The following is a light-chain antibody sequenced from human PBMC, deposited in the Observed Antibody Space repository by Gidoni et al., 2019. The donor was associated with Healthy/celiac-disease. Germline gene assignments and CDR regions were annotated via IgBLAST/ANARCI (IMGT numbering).Light chain of an antibody. CDR2: GAS. CDR1: QSVSSSY. Sequence: EIVLTQSPGTLSLSPVERATLSCRASQSVSSSYLAWYQQKPGQAHRLLIYGASSRATGIPDRFSGSGSGTDFTITISRLEPEDFAVYYCQQYGSSPYTFGQGTKLEIK. CDR3: QQYGSSPYT. V-gene: IGKV3-20*01. J-gene: IGKJ2*01.